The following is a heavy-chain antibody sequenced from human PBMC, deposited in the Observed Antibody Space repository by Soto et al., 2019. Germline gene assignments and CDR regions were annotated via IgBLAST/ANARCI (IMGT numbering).Heavy chain of an antibody. CDR3: AKNVGATSRPYYYYGMDV. V-gene: IGHV3-30*18. J-gene: IGHJ6*02. CDR1: GFTFSSYC. CDR2: ISYDGSNK. Sequence: PGGSLRLSCAAAGFTFSSYCRHWVRQAPGKGLEWVAVISYDGSNKYYADSVKGRFTISRDNSKNTLYLQMNSLRAEDTAVYYCAKNVGATSRPYYYYGMDVWGQGTTVTVS. D-gene: IGHD1-26*01.